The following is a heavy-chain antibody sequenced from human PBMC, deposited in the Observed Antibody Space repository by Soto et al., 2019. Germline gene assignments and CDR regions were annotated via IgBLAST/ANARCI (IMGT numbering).Heavy chain of an antibody. D-gene: IGHD2-2*01. J-gene: IGHJ5*02. CDR3: ARDPCLECSSTSCHDSP. CDR1: GYTFTGYY. Sequence: ASVKVSCKASGYTFTGYYMHWVRQAPGQGLEWMGWINPNSGGTNYAQKFQGRVTMTRDTSISTAYMELSRLRSDDTALYYCARDPCLECSSTSCHDSPWGQGTLVTVSS. V-gene: IGHV1-2*02. CDR2: INPNSGGT.